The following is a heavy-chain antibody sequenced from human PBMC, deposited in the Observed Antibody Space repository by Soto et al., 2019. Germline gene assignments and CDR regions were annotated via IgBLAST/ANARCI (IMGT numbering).Heavy chain of an antibody. Sequence: QVQLVQSGAEVKKPGSSVKVSCKASGGTFSSYVISWVRQAPGQGLEWMGGIIPLFGTANYAQKFQDRVTITADESTNTASMELSSLRYEDTAVYYCVRGEISTPYYHYYGMDVWGQGTTVTVSS. J-gene: IGHJ6*02. D-gene: IGHD3-10*01. V-gene: IGHV1-69*12. CDR3: VRGEISTPYYHYYGMDV. CDR2: IIPLFGTA. CDR1: GGTFSSYV.